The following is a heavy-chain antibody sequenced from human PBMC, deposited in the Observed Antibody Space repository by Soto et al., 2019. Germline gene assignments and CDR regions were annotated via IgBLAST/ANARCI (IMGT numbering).Heavy chain of an antibody. CDR1: GGSIAKNNYF. D-gene: IGHD1-26*01. CDR3: AKVGGGATSHSYFDS. Sequence: LSLTCTVSGGSIAKNNYFRGWVRQPPGKWLEWIGTAAYRGGTYKNPSLKSRVTVSVDTSKNQFSLKLTSVTAADPAVYYCAKVGGGATSHSYFDSWEQRPRVVVSS. CDR2: AAYRGGT. J-gene: IGHJ4*02. V-gene: IGHV4-39*01.